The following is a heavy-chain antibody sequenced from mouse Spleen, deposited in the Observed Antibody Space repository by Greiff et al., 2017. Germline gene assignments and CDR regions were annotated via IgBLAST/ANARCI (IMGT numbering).Heavy chain of an antibody. V-gene: IGHV5-17*01. CDR1: GFTFSDYG. CDR3: ARDYDYQAWFAY. J-gene: IGHJ3*01. CDR2: ISSGSSTI. Sequence: EVKLMESGGGLVKPGGSLKLSCAASGFTFSDYGMHWVRQAPEKGLEWVAYISSGSSTIYYADTVKGRFTISRDNAKNTLFLQMTSLRSEDTAMYYCARDYDYQAWFAYWGQGTLVTVSA. D-gene: IGHD2-4*01.